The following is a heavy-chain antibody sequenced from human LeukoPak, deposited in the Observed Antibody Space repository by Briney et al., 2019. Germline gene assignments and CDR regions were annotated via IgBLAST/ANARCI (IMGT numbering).Heavy chain of an antibody. CDR2: ISSSSTYI. CDR1: GFSFSTYY. D-gene: IGHD1-14*01. V-gene: IGHV3-21*01. Sequence: PGGSLRLSCAASGFSFSTYYVNWVRQAPGKGLEWVSCISSSSTYIYYSDSVRSRFAISRDNAKNSLYLQMNSLRAEDTAVYYCVRENHGSFDYWGRGSLVTVSS. J-gene: IGHJ4*02. CDR3: VRENHGSFDY.